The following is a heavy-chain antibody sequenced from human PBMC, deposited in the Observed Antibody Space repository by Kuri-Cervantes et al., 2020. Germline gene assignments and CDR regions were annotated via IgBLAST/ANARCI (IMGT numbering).Heavy chain of an antibody. CDR2: IIPIFNTT. CDR1: GGTFSSYA. CDR3: SREVGVTWDDGYFYH. V-gene: IGHV1-69*13. J-gene: IGHJ4*02. D-gene: IGHD1-26*01. Sequence: SVKVSCKASGGTFSSYAISWVRQAPGQGLECMGGIIPIFNTTNYAQKFQVRVTITSDDSMSKAYMELSSLISEDTAVYYCSREVGVTWDDGYFYHWGQGTPVTVSS.